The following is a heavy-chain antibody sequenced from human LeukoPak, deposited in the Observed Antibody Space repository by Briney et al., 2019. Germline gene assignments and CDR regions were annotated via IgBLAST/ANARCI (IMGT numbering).Heavy chain of an antibody. CDR1: GFTFSRFL. V-gene: IGHV3-74*01. CDR2: ISNDGRTT. D-gene: IGHD6-19*01. Sequence: GGSLRLSCAASGFTFSRFLMHWVRQAPGKGLVWVSLISNDGRTTRYADSVKGRFTISRDNAKTTLYLEMNSLRAEDMAVYYCARDLAGSIDYWGQGTLVTVSS. CDR3: ARDLAGSIDY. J-gene: IGHJ4*02.